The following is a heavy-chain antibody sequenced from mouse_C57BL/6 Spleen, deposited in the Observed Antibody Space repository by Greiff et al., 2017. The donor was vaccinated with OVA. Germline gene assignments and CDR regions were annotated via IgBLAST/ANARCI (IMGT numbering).Heavy chain of an antibody. CDR2: IWRGGST. CDR3: AKTITTVVAMDY. V-gene: IGHV2-5*01. CDR1: GFSLTSYG. J-gene: IGHJ4*01. Sequence: VKLQESGPGLVQPSQSLSITCTVSGFSLTSYGVHWVRQSPGKGLEWLGVIWRGGSTDYNAAFMSRLSITKDNSKSQVFFKMNSLQADDTAIYYCAKTITTVVAMDYWGQGTSVTVSS. D-gene: IGHD1-1*01.